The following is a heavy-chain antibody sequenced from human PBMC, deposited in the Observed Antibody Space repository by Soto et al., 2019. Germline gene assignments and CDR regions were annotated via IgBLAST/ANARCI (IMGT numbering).Heavy chain of an antibody. CDR1: GGSLTTPVW. D-gene: IGHD1-1*01. J-gene: IGHJ4*02. CDR3: ARKAWTRLDY. Sequence: QLQLHESGPGLVKPSGTLSLTCGLPGGSLTTPVWWTWVRLRPGKGLEWIGEVFHSGSANYNPSLQSRVTISVDKSTNQFSLRLSSVTAADTAVYYCARKAWTRLDYWGQGALVTVSS. V-gene: IGHV4-4*02. CDR2: VFHSGSA.